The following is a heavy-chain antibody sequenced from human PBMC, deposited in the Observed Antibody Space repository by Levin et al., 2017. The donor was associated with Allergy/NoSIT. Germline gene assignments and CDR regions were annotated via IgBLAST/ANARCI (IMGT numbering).Heavy chain of an antibody. V-gene: IGHV4-34*01. D-gene: IGHD3-22*01. CDR3: ARSWYYDRGYFDY. CDR1: GGSFSGYY. J-gene: IGHJ4*02. Sequence: SETLSLTCAVYGGSFSGYYWSWIRQPPGKGLEWIGEINHSGSTNYNPSLKSRVTISVDTSKNQFSLKLSSVTAADTAVYYCARSWYYDRGYFDYWGQGTLVTVSS. CDR2: INHSGST.